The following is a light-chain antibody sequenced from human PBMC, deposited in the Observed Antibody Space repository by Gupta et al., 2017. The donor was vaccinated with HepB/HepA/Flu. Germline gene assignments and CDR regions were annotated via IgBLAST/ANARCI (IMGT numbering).Light chain of an antibody. V-gene: IGKV1-12*01. CDR1: QDINRW. J-gene: IGKJ2*04. Sequence: DIQMTQSPSSVSASVGDTVTITCRASQDINRWLAWYQQKPGEAPRLLIYSAYTLHSGVPSRFSGSGXVTXFTLTIXSLQPEESANYYCRHHYSFPSSFGXGTKLEIK. CDR3: RHHYSFPSS. CDR2: SAY.